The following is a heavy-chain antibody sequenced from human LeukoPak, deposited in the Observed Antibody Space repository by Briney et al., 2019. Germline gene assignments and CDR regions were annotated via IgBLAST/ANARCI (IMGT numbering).Heavy chain of an antibody. J-gene: IGHJ4*02. CDR2: VSGDGTTT. V-gene: IGHV3-74*01. CDR3: AADGHWGGYSRPDY. D-gene: IGHD2-15*01. Sequence: GGSLRLSCAASGFTFSSYAMSWVRQAPGKGLVWVSRVSGDGTTTTYADSVKGRFTISRDNAKNTLYLQMNSLKAEDTAVYYCAADGHWGGYSRPDYWGQGTLVTVSS. CDR1: GFTFSSYA.